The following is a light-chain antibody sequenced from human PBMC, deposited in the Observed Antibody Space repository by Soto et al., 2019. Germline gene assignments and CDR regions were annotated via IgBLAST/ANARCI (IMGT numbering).Light chain of an antibody. CDR1: QSVSSY. J-gene: IGKJ1*01. Sequence: EIVLTQSPATLSLSPGEGATLSCRASQSVSSYLAWYQQKPGQAPRLLIHDASNRATGIPARFSGSGSGTDFTLTISSLEPEDFAVYYCQQRTNWWTFGQGTKVEIK. CDR2: DAS. CDR3: QQRTNWWT. V-gene: IGKV3-11*01.